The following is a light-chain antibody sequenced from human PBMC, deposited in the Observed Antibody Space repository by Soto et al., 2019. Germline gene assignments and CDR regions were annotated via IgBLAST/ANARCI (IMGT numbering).Light chain of an antibody. CDR2: DVS. CDR3: QQYNNWPFS. CDR1: QGVTTN. Sequence: EIVMTQSPDTPSVSPGERATLTWRAGQGVTTNFAGYQQKSGKSPRLLIYDVSIRATGVPARFSATGSETDFTLTSSGLQSGDSAVYFCQQYNNWPFSFGQGTRLEIK. V-gene: IGKV3-15*01. J-gene: IGKJ5*01.